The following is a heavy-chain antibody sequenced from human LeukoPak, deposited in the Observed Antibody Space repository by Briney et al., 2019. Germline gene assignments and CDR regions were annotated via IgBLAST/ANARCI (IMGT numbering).Heavy chain of an antibody. CDR3: GRGLYCSGGSCYGGNVFDI. CDR2: IYYSGST. V-gene: IGHV4-31*03. Sequence: SQTLSLTCTVSGGSISSGGYYWSWIRQHPGKGLEWIGYIYYSGSTYYNPSLKSRVTISVDTSKNQFSLKLSSVTAADTAVYYWGRGLYCSGGSCYGGNVFDIGGQGKMATV. J-gene: IGHJ3*02. CDR1: GGSISSGGYY. D-gene: IGHD2-15*01.